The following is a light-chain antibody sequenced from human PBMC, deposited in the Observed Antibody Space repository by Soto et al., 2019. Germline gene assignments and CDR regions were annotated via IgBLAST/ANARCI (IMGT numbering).Light chain of an antibody. J-gene: IGKJ1*01. CDR3: QQYGSSPWT. Sequence: EIVLTQSPGTLSLSPVERATLNCMASQSISTSSLAWYRQKPGQAPRLLIYGAFNRATGIPDRFSGSGSGTDFTLTISRLEPEDFAVYYCQQYGSSPWTFGQGTKVDIK. CDR1: QSISTSS. V-gene: IGKV3-20*01. CDR2: GAF.